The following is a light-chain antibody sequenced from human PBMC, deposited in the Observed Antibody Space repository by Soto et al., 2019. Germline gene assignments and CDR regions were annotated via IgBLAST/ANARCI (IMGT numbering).Light chain of an antibody. CDR1: QSVDSNY. V-gene: IGKV3-20*01. CDR2: GTS. Sequence: ENVLTQSPGTLSLSPGERATLSCRASQSVDSNYLAWYQQKPGQAPRLLIYGTSTRDTGIPDRFSGSGSVTDFTLTINRLEPEDFGVYYCQQYCSSVYTFGQGTKLEIK. J-gene: IGKJ2*01. CDR3: QQYCSSVYT.